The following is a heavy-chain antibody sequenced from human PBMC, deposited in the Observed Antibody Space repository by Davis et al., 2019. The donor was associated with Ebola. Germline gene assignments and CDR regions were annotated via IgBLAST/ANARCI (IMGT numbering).Heavy chain of an antibody. J-gene: IGHJ2*01. Sequence: GESLKISCAASGLTFSSDGMHWVRQAPGKGLEWVTFISYDGSNKYYADSVKGRFTISRDNSKNTLYLQMNSLRAEDTAVYYCAKEKTTVTTFWYFDLWGRGTLVTVSS. D-gene: IGHD4-17*01. CDR2: ISYDGSNK. V-gene: IGHV3-30*18. CDR1: GLTFSSDG. CDR3: AKEKTTVTTFWYFDL.